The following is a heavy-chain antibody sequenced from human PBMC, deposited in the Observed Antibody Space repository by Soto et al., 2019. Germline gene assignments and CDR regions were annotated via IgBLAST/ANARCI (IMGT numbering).Heavy chain of an antibody. J-gene: IGHJ4*02. CDR1: GFTVSSNY. CDR2: IYSGGST. Sequence: GGSLRLSCAASGFTVSSNYMSWVRQAPGKGLEWVSVIYSGGSTYYADSVKGRFTISRDNSKNTLYLQMNSLRAEDTAVYYCARGWWFGELHTFDYWGQGTLVTVSS. CDR3: ARGWWFGELHTFDY. D-gene: IGHD3-10*01. V-gene: IGHV3-66*01.